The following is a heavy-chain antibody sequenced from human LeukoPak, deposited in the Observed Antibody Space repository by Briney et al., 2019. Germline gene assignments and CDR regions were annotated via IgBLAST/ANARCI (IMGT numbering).Heavy chain of an antibody. D-gene: IGHD6-19*01. CDR1: GFTFSSYG. CDR2: ISYDGSNK. V-gene: IGHV3-30*18. CDR3: AKCLFTVARYANRVDY. J-gene: IGHJ4*02. Sequence: GGSLRLSCAASGFTFSSYGMHWVRQAPGKGLEWVAVISYDGSNKYYADSVKGRFTISRDNSKNTLYLQMNSLRAEDTAVYYCAKCLFTVARYANRVDYWGQGTLVTVSS.